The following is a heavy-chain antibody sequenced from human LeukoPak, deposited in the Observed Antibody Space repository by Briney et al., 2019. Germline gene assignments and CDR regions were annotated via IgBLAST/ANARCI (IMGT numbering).Heavy chain of an antibody. CDR3: ATPRKAVTDAFDI. J-gene: IGHJ3*02. V-gene: IGHV1-8*01. D-gene: IGHD4-17*01. CDR1: GYTFTSYD. Sequence: GASVKVSCKASGYTFTSYDINWVRQATGQGLEWMGWMNPNSGNTGYAQKFQGRVTMTRNTSISTAYMELSSLRSEDTAVYYCATPRKAVTDAFDIWGQGTMVTVSS. CDR2: MNPNSGNT.